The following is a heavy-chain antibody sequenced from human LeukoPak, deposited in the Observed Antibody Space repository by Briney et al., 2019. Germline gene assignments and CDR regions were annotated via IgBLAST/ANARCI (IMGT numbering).Heavy chain of an antibody. CDR1: GGSFSGYY. CDR2: INHSGST. D-gene: IGHD6-6*01. CDR3: AREISPADSSSAFDY. V-gene: IGHV4-34*01. Sequence: SETLSLTCAVCGGSFSGYYWSWIRQPPGKGLEWIGEINHSGSTNYNPSLKSRVTISVDTSKNQFSLKLSSVTAADTAVYYCAREISPADSSSAFDYWGQGTLVTVSS. J-gene: IGHJ4*02.